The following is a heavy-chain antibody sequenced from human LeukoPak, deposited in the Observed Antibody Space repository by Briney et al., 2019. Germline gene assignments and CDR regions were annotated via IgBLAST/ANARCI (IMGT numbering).Heavy chain of an antibody. CDR2: IYYSGST. Sequence: SETLSLTCTVSGGSISSYYWSWIRQPAGKGLEWIGYIYYSGSTNYNPSLKSRVTISVDTSKNQFSLKLSSVTAADTAVYYCAKRIRYSAFDPWGQGTLVTVSS. J-gene: IGHJ5*02. CDR1: GGSISSYY. V-gene: IGHV4-59*08. D-gene: IGHD3-9*01. CDR3: AKRIRYSAFDP.